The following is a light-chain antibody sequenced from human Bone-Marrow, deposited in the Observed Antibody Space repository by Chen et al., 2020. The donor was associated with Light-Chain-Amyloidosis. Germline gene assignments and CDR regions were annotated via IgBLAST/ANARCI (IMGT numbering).Light chain of an antibody. J-gene: IGLJ3*02. CDR3: QVWDRSSDRPV. Sequence: SYVLTQPSAVSVAPGQTATIACGGNNIGSTSVHWYQQTPGKAPLLVVYDDSERPSGITERLSGSNSGNTATLTISRVEAGDEAVYYCQVWDRSSDRPVFGGGTKLTVL. CDR1: NIGSTS. CDR2: DDS. V-gene: IGLV3-21*02.